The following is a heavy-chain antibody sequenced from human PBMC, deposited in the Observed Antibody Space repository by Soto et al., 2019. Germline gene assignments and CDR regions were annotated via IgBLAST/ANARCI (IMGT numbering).Heavy chain of an antibody. J-gene: IGHJ6*02. CDR3: ARALHCGSERYADGMYV. CDR1: GYTFTDDY. V-gene: IGHV1-2*02. Sequence: ATSVKVSCKTSGYTFTDDYLHWVRQAPGQGLEWMGWINPHSGNTNYAQKFLGRVSMTRDTSISTAYMELLSLTSDDTAIYYCARALHCGSERYADGMYVWGDGTSV. CDR2: INPHSGNT. D-gene: IGHD1-26*01.